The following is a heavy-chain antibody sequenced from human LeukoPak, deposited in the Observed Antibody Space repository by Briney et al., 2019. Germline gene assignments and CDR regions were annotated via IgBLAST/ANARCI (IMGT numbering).Heavy chain of an antibody. D-gene: IGHD1-14*01. Sequence: GGSLRLSCAASGFRFSYRDMHWVRQAPGKGLEFVSSIGAAGAHTFYADSVKGRFTISRDNFQSTMYLQMDGLRPEDSAVYYCARELGGTKTGGFDIRGQGTVVTVSS. J-gene: IGHJ3*02. CDR1: GFRFSYRD. V-gene: IGHV3-64*02. CDR3: ARELGGTKTGGFDI. CDR2: IGAAGAHT.